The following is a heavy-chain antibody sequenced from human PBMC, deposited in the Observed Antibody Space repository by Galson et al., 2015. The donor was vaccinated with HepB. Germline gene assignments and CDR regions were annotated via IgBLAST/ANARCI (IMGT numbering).Heavy chain of an antibody. J-gene: IGHJ3*02. CDR1: GFTFSSYA. CDR2: ISGSGGST. Sequence: SLRLSCAASGFTFSSYAMSWVRQAPGKGLEWVSAISGSGGSTYYADSVKGRFTISRDNSKNTLYLQMNSLRAEDTAVYYWAKDLLRAGIVVVPAAILPAFDIWGQGTMVTVSS. CDR3: AKDLLRAGIVVVPAAILPAFDI. D-gene: IGHD2-2*01. V-gene: IGHV3-23*01.